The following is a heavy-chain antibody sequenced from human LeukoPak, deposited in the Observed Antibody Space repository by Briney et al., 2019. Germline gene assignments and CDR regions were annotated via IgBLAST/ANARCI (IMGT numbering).Heavy chain of an antibody. D-gene: IGHD3-3*01. CDR2: ISAYNGNT. CDR1: GYTFTTYG. J-gene: IGHJ4*02. V-gene: IGHV1-18*01. CDR3: ARTVSYDFWSGYYNY. Sequence: ASVKVSCKASGYTFTTYGISWVRQAPGQGFEWMGWISAYNGNTNYAQKLQGRVTMTTDTSTSTAYMELRSLRSDDTAVYYCARTVSYDFWSGYYNYWGQGTLVTVSS.